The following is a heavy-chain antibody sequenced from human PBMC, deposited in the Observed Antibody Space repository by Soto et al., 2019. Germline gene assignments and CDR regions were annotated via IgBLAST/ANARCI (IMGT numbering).Heavy chain of an antibody. CDR2: MNPNSGNT. CDR3: ARKSSTGYSNFPRYGMDV. J-gene: IGHJ6*02. CDR1: GYTFTSYD. D-gene: IGHD4-4*01. Sequence: ASVKVSCKASGYTFTSYDINWVRQATGQGLEWMGWMNPNSGNTGYAQKFQGRVTMTRNTSISTAYMELSSLRSEDTAVYYCARKSSTGYSNFPRYGMDVRGQGXTVTVYS. V-gene: IGHV1-8*01.